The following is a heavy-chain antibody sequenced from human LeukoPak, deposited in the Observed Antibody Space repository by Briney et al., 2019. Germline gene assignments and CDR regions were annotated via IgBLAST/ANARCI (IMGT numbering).Heavy chain of an antibody. Sequence: GGSLRLSCAASGFTFSSYSMNWVRQAPGKGLEWVANIKQDGSEKYYVDSVKGRFTISRDNAKNSLYLQMNSLRAEDTAVYYCARDRVAARQWGYYYYMDVWGKGTTVTVSS. CDR2: IKQDGSEK. V-gene: IGHV3-7*01. CDR3: ARDRVAARQWGYYYYMDV. D-gene: IGHD6-6*01. J-gene: IGHJ6*03. CDR1: GFTFSSYS.